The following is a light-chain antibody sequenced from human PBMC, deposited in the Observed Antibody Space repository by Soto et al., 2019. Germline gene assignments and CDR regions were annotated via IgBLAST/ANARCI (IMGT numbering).Light chain of an antibody. V-gene: IGKV3-20*01. J-gene: IGKJ1*01. Sequence: ESVLPQSPGILSLSPGEKATLSCSASQRVGSSYLAWYQQKPGQAPRLLMYATSSRATGIPDRFSGSGSGTDFTLTISRLEPEDFAVYYCQQYDTSPWAFGQGTKVDIK. CDR1: QRVGSSY. CDR3: QQYDTSPWA. CDR2: ATS.